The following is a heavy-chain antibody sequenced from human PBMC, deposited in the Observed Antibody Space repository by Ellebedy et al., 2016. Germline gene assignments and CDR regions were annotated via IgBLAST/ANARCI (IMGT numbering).Heavy chain of an antibody. Sequence: GGSLRLXXAASGFTFSSYAMHWVRQAPGKGLEWVAVISYDGSNKYYADSVKGRFTISRDNSKNTLYLQMNSLRAEDTAVYYCARDSPFIGNAFDIWGQGTMVTVSS. V-gene: IGHV3-30-3*01. CDR3: ARDSPFIGNAFDI. J-gene: IGHJ3*02. D-gene: IGHD1-26*01. CDR1: GFTFSSYA. CDR2: ISYDGSNK.